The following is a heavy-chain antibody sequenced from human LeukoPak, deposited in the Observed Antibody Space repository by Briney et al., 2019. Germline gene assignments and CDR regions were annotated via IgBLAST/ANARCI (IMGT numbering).Heavy chain of an antibody. CDR2: IYYSGST. V-gene: IGHV4-31*03. J-gene: IGHJ4*02. CDR1: GGSISSGGYY. CDR3: ARDQYGSYGYVGYFDY. Sequence: PSETLSLTCTVSGGSISSGGYYWSWIRQHPGKGLEWIGYIYYSGSTYYNPSLKSRVTISVDRSKNQFSLKLSSVTAADTAVYYCARDQYGSYGYVGYFDYWGQGTLVTVSS. D-gene: IGHD5-18*01.